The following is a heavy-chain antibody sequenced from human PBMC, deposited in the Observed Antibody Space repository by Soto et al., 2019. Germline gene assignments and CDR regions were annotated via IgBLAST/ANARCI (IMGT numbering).Heavy chain of an antibody. CDR2: IYPGVSI. CDR1: RYSIIRGYH. V-gene: IGHV4-38-2*01. D-gene: IGHD3-22*01. J-gene: IGHJ5*02. Sequence: PSETVSLTCAVSRYSIIRGYHWGWLRQPPGKGLEWVGRIYPGVSIYYTPSLNMPVTLTRDMTNNHGSLIMNSVTAADTAVYYCARVGPWVPYFYDSSPYTFDNWFDPWGQGTLVTVSS. CDR3: ARVGPWVPYFYDSSPYTFDNWFDP.